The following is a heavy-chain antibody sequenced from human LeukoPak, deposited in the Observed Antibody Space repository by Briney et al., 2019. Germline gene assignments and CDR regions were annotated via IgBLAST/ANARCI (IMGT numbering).Heavy chain of an antibody. D-gene: IGHD3-16*02. V-gene: IGHV4-34*01. J-gene: IGHJ4*02. Sequence: SETLSLTCAVYGGPFSGYYWSWIRQPPGKGLEWIGEINHSGSTNYNPSLKSRVTISVDTSKNQFSLKLSSVTAADTAVYYCARGPYVWGSYRPLNRLDYWGQGTLVTVSS. CDR1: GGPFSGYY. CDR2: INHSGST. CDR3: ARGPYVWGSYRPLNRLDY.